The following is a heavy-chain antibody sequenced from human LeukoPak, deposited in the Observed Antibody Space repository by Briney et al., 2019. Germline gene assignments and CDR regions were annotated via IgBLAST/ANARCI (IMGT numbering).Heavy chain of an antibody. V-gene: IGHV4-39*01. D-gene: IGHD3-22*01. CDR1: GGSISSSSYY. Sequence: PSETLSLTCTVSGGSISSSSYYWGWIRQPPGKGLEWIGSIYYSGSTYYNPSLKSRVTISVDTSKNQFSLKLSSVTAADTAVYYCARQSAYYYDSSGYGYWVQGTLVTVSS. J-gene: IGHJ4*02. CDR3: ARQSAYYYDSSGYGY. CDR2: IYYSGST.